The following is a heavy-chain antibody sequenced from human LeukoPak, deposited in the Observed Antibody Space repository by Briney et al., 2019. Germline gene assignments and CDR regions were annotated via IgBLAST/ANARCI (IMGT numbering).Heavy chain of an antibody. CDR1: GFTFSSYC. CDR2: ITSDGSST. J-gene: IGHJ4*02. Sequence: GGSLRLSCEASGFTFSSYCMNWVRQAPGKGLEWVSRITSDGSSTTYADYVKGRFTISRDNSKSTLYLQMNSLRVDDTAVYYCAGERLLGHDYRGQGTLGTVS. CDR3: AGERLLGHDY. V-gene: IGHV3-74*01. D-gene: IGHD3/OR15-3a*01.